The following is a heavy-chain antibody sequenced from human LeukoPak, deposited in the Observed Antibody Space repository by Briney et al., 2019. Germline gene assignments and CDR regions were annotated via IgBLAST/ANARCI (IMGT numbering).Heavy chain of an antibody. CDR3: ARVRGSGFCSGSSCAKDPGYYYYMDV. CDR1: GFTFSGYY. CDR2: INPSGSTI. J-gene: IGHJ6*03. D-gene: IGHD2-2*01. V-gene: IGHV3-11*01. Sequence: GGSLRLSCEGSGFTFSGYYMSWIRQAPAKGLEWVSYINPSGSTIYYADSVKGRFTISRDNAKKSLDLQMYSLRAEDTAVYYCARVRGSGFCSGSSCAKDPGYYYYMDVWGKGTTVTVSS.